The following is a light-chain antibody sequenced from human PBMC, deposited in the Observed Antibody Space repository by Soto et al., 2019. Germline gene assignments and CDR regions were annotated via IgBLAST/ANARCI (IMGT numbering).Light chain of an antibody. CDR2: GAS. V-gene: IGKV1-39*01. J-gene: IGKJ2*01. CDR3: QQSYSTPYT. CDR1: QDISNY. Sequence: DMQMTQSPSSLSASVGDRVTITCQASQDISNYLNWYQHKPGKAPRLLIYGASNLETGVPSRFSGSGSGTDFTLTISSLQPEDFATYYCQQSYSTPYTFGQGTKVDIK.